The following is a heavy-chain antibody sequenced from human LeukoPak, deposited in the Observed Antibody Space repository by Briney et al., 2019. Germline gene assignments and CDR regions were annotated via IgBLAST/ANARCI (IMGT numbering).Heavy chain of an antibody. CDR2: IYSGGST. D-gene: IGHD3-10*01. J-gene: IGHJ4*02. CDR1: GFTVSSNY. V-gene: IGHV3-53*01. Sequence: GGSLRLSCAASGFTVSSNYMSWVRQAPGKGLEWVSVIYSGGSTYYADSVKGRFTISRDNSKNTLYLQMNSLRAEDTAVYYCAKDGLLLWLGELSGGFDYWGQGTLVTVSS. CDR3: AKDGLLLWLGELSGGFDY.